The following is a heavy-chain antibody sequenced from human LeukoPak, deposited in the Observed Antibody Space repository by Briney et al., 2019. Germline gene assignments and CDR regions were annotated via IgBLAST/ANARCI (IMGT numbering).Heavy chain of an antibody. CDR1: GYTFTSYG. J-gene: IGHJ1*01. CDR3: ARDGIAAAGRPQH. D-gene: IGHD6-13*01. V-gene: IGHV1-18*01. Sequence: GASVKVSCKASGYTFTSYGISWLRQPPAQGLAWMGWISAYNGNTNYAQKLQGRVTMTTDTSTGTAYMELRSLRSDDTAVYYCARDGIAAAGRPQHWGEGTLVSVSS. CDR2: ISAYNGNT.